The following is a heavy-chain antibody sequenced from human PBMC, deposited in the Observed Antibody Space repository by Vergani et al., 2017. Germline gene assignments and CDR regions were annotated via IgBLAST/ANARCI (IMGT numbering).Heavy chain of an antibody. Sequence: QVQLVQSGAEVKKPGASVKVSCKASGYTFTSYAMHWVRQAPGQRLEWMGWINAGNGNTKYSQKFQGRVTITRDTSASTAYMELSSLRSEDTAVYYCAGAGALVVAATEYYFDYWGQGTLVTVSS. CDR3: AGAGALVVAATEYYFDY. V-gene: IGHV1-3*01. J-gene: IGHJ4*02. CDR2: INAGNGNT. D-gene: IGHD2-15*01. CDR1: GYTFTSYA.